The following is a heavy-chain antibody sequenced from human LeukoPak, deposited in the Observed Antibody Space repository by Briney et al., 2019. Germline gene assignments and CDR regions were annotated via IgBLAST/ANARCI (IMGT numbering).Heavy chain of an antibody. CDR3: ARIPGGYSYGGPPGGMDV. V-gene: IGHV5-51*01. J-gene: IGHJ6*02. D-gene: IGHD5-18*01. Sequence: GESLQISCQGSGYSFTSYWIGWVRQMPGKGLEWMGIIYPGDSDTRYSPSFQGQVTISADKSISTAYLQWSSLKASDTAMYYCARIPGGYSYGGPPGGMDVWGQGTTVTVSS. CDR1: GYSFTSYW. CDR2: IYPGDSDT.